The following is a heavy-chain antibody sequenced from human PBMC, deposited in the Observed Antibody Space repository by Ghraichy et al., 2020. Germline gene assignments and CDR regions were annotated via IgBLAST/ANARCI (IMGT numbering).Heavy chain of an antibody. Sequence: SETLSLTCTVSGGSISSYYWSWIRQPPGKGLEWIGYIYYSGNTNYNPSLKSRVTISVETSKNQFSLKLSSVTAADTALYYCARGAGYFDWLPLDYWGQGTLVTVSS. CDR2: IYYSGNT. D-gene: IGHD3-9*01. CDR3: ARGAGYFDWLPLDY. J-gene: IGHJ4*02. CDR1: GGSISSYY. V-gene: IGHV4-59*01.